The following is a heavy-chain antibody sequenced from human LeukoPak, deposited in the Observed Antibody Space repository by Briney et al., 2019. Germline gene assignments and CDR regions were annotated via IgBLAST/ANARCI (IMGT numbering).Heavy chain of an antibody. Sequence: SQTLSLTCTVSGGSISSGSYYWSWIRQPAGKGLEWIGRIYTSGSTNYNPSLKSRVTISVDTSKNQFSLKLSSVTAADTAVYYCARLIQLGVLDYWGQGTLVTVSS. V-gene: IGHV4-61*02. D-gene: IGHD5-18*01. CDR2: IYTSGST. CDR1: GGSISSGSYY. J-gene: IGHJ4*02. CDR3: ARLIQLGVLDY.